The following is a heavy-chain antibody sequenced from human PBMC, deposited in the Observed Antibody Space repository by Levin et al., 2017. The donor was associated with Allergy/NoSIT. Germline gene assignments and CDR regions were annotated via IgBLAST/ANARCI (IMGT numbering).Heavy chain of an antibody. CDR1: GFTFSSYS. D-gene: IGHD1-26*01. V-gene: IGHV3-48*02. J-gene: IGHJ6*02. CDR2: ISSSSSTI. Sequence: TGGSLRLSCAASGFTFSSYSMNWVRQAPGKGLEWVSYISSSSSTIYYADSVKGRFTISRDNAKNSLYLQMNSLRDEDTAVYYCARNSGSYSVYYYGMDVWGQGTTVTVSS. CDR3: ARNSGSYSVYYYGMDV.